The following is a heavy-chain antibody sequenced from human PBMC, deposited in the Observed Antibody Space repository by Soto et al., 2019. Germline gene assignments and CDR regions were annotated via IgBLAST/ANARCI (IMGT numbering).Heavy chain of an antibody. CDR3: TTDRPRYYYDSSGYYIQHGYYFDY. J-gene: IGHJ4*02. CDR2: IKSKTDGGTT. D-gene: IGHD3-22*01. V-gene: IGHV3-15*07. CDR1: GFTFSNAW. Sequence: GGSLRLSCAASGFTFSNAWMNWVRQAPGKGLEWVGRIKSKTDGGTTDYAAPVKGRFTISRDDSKNTLYLQMNSLKTEDTAVYYCTTDRPRYYYDSSGYYIQHGYYFDYWGQGTLVTVSS.